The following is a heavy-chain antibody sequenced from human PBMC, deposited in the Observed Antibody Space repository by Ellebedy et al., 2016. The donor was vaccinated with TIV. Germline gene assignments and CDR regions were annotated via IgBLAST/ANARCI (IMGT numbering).Heavy chain of an antibody. CDR3: TTSYEVLSSDAFDI. CDR2: INSDGRSI. J-gene: IGHJ3*02. Sequence: GGSLRLXXAASGFTFSRYWMHWVRQAPGKGLVWVARINSDGRSISSADSVKGRFTISRDNAKNTVYLQMKTLSAEDTAVYFCTTSYEVLSSDAFDIWGQGTMVTVSS. CDR1: GFTFSRYW. D-gene: IGHD2-8*01. V-gene: IGHV3-74*01.